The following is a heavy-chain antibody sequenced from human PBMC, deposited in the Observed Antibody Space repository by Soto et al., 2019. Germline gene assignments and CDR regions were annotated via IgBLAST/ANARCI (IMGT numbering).Heavy chain of an antibody. Sequence: ASVXVXXKASGYTFTSYGLSWVRQAPGQGLEWVGWISAYNGNTIFAQSVQGRVTMTTDTSTSTAYMELRSLRSDDTAVYYCARDLHYTNVYYGMDVWGQGTTVTVSS. CDR2: ISAYNGNT. CDR3: ARDLHYTNVYYGMDV. CDR1: GYTFTSYG. D-gene: IGHD4-4*01. V-gene: IGHV1-18*01. J-gene: IGHJ6*02.